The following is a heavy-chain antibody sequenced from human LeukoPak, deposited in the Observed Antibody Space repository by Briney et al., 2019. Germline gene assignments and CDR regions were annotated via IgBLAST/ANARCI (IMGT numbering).Heavy chain of an antibody. CDR3: ARDCEYDSSGYFHDY. CDR2: ISSSSSYT. J-gene: IGHJ4*02. V-gene: IGHV3-11*05. D-gene: IGHD3-22*01. Sequence: GGSLRLSCAASGFTFSAYAMSWVRQAPGKGLEWVSYISSSSSYTNYADSVKGRFTISRDNAKNSLYLQMNSLGAEDTAVYYCARDCEYDSSGYFHDYWGQGTLVTVFS. CDR1: GFTFSAYA.